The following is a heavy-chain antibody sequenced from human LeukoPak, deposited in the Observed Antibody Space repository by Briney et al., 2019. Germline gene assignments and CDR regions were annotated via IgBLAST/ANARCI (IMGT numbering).Heavy chain of an antibody. CDR1: GYNLTELS. CDR3: ATGLYGDYESEVAFDI. Sequence: ASVKVSCKVSGYNLTELSMHWVRQAPGKGLEWMGGFDPEDGETIYAQKFQGRVTMTEDTSTDTAYMELSSLRSEDTAVYYCATGLYGDYESEVAFDIWGQGTMVTVSS. D-gene: IGHD4-17*01. J-gene: IGHJ3*02. V-gene: IGHV1-24*01. CDR2: FDPEDGET.